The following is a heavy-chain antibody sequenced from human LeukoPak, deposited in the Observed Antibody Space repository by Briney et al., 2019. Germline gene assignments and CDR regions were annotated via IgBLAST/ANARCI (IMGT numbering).Heavy chain of an antibody. CDR1: GGSFSGYY. J-gene: IGHJ5*02. CDR2: INHSGST. D-gene: IGHD6-13*01. CDR3: ARAGSSSWYGRWFDP. Sequence: KPSETLSLTCAVSGGSFSGYYWSWIRQPPGKGLEWIGEINHSGSTNYNPSLKSRVTISVDTSKNQFSLKLSSVTAADTAVYYCARAGSSSWYGRWFDPWGQGTLVTVSS. V-gene: IGHV4-34*01.